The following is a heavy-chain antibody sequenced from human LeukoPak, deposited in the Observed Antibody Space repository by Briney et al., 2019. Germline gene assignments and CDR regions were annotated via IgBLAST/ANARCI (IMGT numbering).Heavy chain of an antibody. J-gene: IGHJ4*02. CDR3: AKDVWGYCSGGSCYNSFDY. CDR2: ISGSGGST. CDR1: GFTFSSYA. D-gene: IGHD2-15*01. V-gene: IGHV3-23*01. Sequence: GGSLRLSCAASGFTFSSYAMSWVRQAPGEGLEWVSDISGSGGSTYYADSVKGRFTISRDNSKNTLYLQMNSLRAEDTAVYYCAKDVWGYCSGGSCYNSFDYWGQGTLVTVSS.